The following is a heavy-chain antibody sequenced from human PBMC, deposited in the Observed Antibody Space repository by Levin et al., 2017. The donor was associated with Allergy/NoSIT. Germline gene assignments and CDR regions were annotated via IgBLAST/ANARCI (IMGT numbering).Heavy chain of an antibody. V-gene: IGHV4-31*03. J-gene: IGHJ5*01. CDR1: GDSIISGHYY. D-gene: IGHD2-15*01. CDR2: SYYSGTA. CDR3: ARVRNDGGRGWFDS. Sequence: SETLSLTCTVSGDSIISGHYYWSWIRQSPGKGLEWIGHSYYSGTAYYNPSLKSRLTISVDTSKNQFSLKLSPVTAADSAVYYCARVRNDGGRGWFDSWGQGTLVTVSS.